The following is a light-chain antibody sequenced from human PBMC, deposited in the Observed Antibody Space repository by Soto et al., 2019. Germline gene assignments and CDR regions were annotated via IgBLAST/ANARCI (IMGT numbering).Light chain of an antibody. CDR3: QQSFSPLWT. J-gene: IGKJ1*01. CDR2: AAS. V-gene: IGKV1-39*01. CDR1: QSISNY. Sequence: DIQMTQSPSSLSASVGDRVTITCRASQSISNYLNWYQQKPGKAPKLLIYAASSMQSEVPSRFSGSGSETYFTLTIGSLQPDDSATYYCQQSFSPLWTFGQGTKVE.